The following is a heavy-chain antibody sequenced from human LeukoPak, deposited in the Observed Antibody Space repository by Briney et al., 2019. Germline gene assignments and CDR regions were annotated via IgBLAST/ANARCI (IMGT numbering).Heavy chain of an antibody. D-gene: IGHD3-9*01. J-gene: IGHJ4*02. V-gene: IGHV3-30-3*01. CDR3: ARELFHYDILTGLGN. CDR2: ISYDGSNK. CDR1: GFTFSSYA. Sequence: GGSLRLSCAASGFTFSSYAMHWVRQAPGKGLEWVAVISYDGSNKYYADSVKGRFTISRDNSKNTLYLQMNSLRAEDTAVYYCARELFHYDILTGLGNWGQGTLVTVSS.